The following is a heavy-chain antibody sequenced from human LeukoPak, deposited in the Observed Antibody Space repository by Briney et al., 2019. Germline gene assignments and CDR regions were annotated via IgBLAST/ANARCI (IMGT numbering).Heavy chain of an antibody. CDR3: ARGSLYYGSGSYLGFDP. CDR2: FNPNSGGT. V-gene: IGHV1-2*02. J-gene: IGHJ5*02. CDR1: GSTCTGYY. Sequence: ASVKVSCKASGSTCTGYYMHWVRQAPGQGREGMGWFNPNSGGTNHVQKFQRRVTMPRDTSTSTVYMELRSLRSDDTAVYYCARGSLYYGSGSYLGFDPWGQGTLVTVSS. D-gene: IGHD3-10*01.